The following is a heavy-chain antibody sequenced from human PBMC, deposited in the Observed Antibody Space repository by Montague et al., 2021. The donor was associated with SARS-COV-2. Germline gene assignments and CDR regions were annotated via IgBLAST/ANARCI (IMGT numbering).Heavy chain of an antibody. J-gene: IGHJ4*02. Sequence: SETLSLTCSVSEHSICSSDWWTWVRQPPGKGLEWIVEIYHSGSTTYNPSLKSRVTISIDKSKNQFSLTPTSLTAAATAVYYCERAQKTISGMLIPPYYFDFWGQGTLVTVSS. D-gene: IGHD3-3*01. CDR2: IYHSGST. CDR1: EHSICSSDW. V-gene: IGHV4-4*02. CDR3: ERAQKTISGMLIPPYYFDF.